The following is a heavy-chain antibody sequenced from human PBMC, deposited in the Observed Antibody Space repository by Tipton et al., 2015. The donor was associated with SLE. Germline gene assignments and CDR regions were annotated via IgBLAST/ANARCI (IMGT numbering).Heavy chain of an antibody. J-gene: IGHJ4*02. CDR2: IFENGRT. CDR3: VRNCGDDCYWWFVFDY. CDR1: GGPIIYQY. Sequence: LRLSCTVSGGPIIYQYWSWVRQAPGKGLEWIGYIFENGRTNYNPSLKGRVTMSMDTSKNQFSLRLNSVTSTDTAVYYCVRNCGDDCYWWFVFDYWGQGTLVSVSS. D-gene: IGHD2-21*01. V-gene: IGHV4-59*11.